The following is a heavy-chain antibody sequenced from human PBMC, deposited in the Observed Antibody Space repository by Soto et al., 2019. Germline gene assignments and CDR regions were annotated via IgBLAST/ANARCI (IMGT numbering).Heavy chain of an antibody. J-gene: IGHJ5*02. CDR3: ARDVGWFGDVNWFDP. D-gene: IGHD3-10*01. Sequence: SETLSLTCTVSGGSISSYYWSWIRQPPGKGLEWIGYIYYSGSTNYNPSLKSRVTISVDTSKNQFSLKPSSVTAADTAVYYCARDVGWFGDVNWFDPWGQGTLVTVSS. CDR2: IYYSGST. CDR1: GGSISSYY. V-gene: IGHV4-59*12.